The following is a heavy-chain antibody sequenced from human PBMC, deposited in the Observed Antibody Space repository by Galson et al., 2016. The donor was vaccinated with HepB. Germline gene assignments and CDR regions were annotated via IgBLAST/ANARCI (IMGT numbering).Heavy chain of an antibody. D-gene: IGHD4-17*01. V-gene: IGHV4-38-2*01. CDR2: LYHSGST. Sequence: ETLSLTCAVSGYSISSGYFWGWIRQPPGKGLEWIGSLYHSGSTYYNPSLESRVTISVDTSKNQFSLKLSSVTAADTAVYYCARSYTTVTPFENWGQGTLVTVSS. CDR1: GYSISSGYF. CDR3: ARSYTTVTPFEN. J-gene: IGHJ4*02.